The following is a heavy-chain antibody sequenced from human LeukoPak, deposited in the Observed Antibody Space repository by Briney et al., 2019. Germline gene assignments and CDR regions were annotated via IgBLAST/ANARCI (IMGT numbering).Heavy chain of an antibody. CDR2: IYYSGST. V-gene: IGHV4-61*01. J-gene: IGHJ6*03. CDR3: ARGFWLEWLASDYYYYYMDV. Sequence: SETLSLTCTVSGGSISSSSYYWSWIRQPPGKGLEWIGYIYYSGSTNYNPSLKSRVTISVDTSKNQFSLKLSSVTAADTAVYYCARGFWLEWLASDYYYYYMDVWGKGTTVTVSS. D-gene: IGHD3-3*01. CDR1: GGSISSSSYY.